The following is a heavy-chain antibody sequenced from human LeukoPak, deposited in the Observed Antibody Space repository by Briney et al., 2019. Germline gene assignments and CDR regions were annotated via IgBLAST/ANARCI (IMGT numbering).Heavy chain of an antibody. J-gene: IGHJ6*03. CDR1: GFTFSSYT. Sequence: GGSLRLSCAASGFTFSSYTMNWVRQAPGKGLEWVSSISSSSSYIYYADSVKGRFTISRDNAKNSLFLQMNSLRAEDTAVYYCASRGGTRLYYYYMDVWGKGTTVTVSS. CDR3: ASRGGTRLYYYYMDV. V-gene: IGHV3-21*01. CDR2: ISSSSSYI. D-gene: IGHD2-15*01.